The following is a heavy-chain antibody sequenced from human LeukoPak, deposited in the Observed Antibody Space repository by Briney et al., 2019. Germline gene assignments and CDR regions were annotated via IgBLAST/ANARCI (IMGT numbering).Heavy chain of an antibody. CDR3: AKAIFGVVIYFDY. CDR1: GFTFSSYA. CDR2: ISGSGGST. V-gene: IGHV3-23*01. J-gene: IGHJ4*02. Sequence: PGGSLRLSCAASGFTFSSYAMSWVRQAPGKGLEWVSAISGSGGSTYYADCVKGRFTISRDNSKNTLYLQMNSLRAEDTAVYYCAKAIFGVVIYFDYWGQGTLVTVSS. D-gene: IGHD3-3*01.